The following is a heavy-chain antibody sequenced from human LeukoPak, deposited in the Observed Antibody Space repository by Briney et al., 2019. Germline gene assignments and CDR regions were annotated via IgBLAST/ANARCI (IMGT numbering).Heavy chain of an antibody. CDR1: GGSISSFY. CDR3: AREGGSDRAFDI. J-gene: IGHJ3*02. CDR2: IHISGST. D-gene: IGHD1-26*01. V-gene: IGHV4-4*07. Sequence: SETLSLTCTVSGGSISSFYWSYIRQPAGKGLERIGRIHISGSTNYNPSLKSRVTLSVDTSKNQFSLKLSSVTAADTAVYYCAREGGSDRAFDIWGQGTMVTVSS.